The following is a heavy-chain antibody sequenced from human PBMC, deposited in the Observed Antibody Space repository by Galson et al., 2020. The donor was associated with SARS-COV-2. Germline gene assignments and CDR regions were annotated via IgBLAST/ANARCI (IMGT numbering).Heavy chain of an antibody. CDR2: ISYDGSNK. D-gene: IGHD1-26*01. Sequence: GGSLSLSCAASGFTISSYGMHWVRQAPGKGLEWVAVISYDGSNKYYADSVKGRFTISRDNSKNTLYLQMNSLRAEDTAVYYCAKSHSGSYLAPFDYWGQGTLVTVSS. J-gene: IGHJ4*02. V-gene: IGHV3-30*18. CDR1: GFTISSYG. CDR3: AKSHSGSYLAPFDY.